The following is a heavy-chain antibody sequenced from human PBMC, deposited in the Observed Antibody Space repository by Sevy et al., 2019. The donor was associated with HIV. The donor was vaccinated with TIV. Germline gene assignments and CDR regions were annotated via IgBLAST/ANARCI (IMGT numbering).Heavy chain of an antibody. J-gene: IGHJ3*02. V-gene: IGHV3-15*01. D-gene: IGHD6-19*01. CDR1: GFTFSNAR. CDR3: TTAAVAGLDAFDI. Sequence: GGSLRLSCAASGFTFSNARMSWVRQAPGKGLEWVGRIKSKTDGGTTDYAAPVKGRFTISRDDSKNTLYLQMNSLKTEDTAVYYCTTAAVAGLDAFDIWGQGTMVTVSS. CDR2: IKSKTDGGTT.